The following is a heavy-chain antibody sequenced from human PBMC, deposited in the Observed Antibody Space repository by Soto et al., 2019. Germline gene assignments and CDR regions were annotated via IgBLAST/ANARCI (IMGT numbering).Heavy chain of an antibody. D-gene: IGHD4-17*01. CDR2: IYYSGST. Sequence: QVQLQESGPGLVKPSETLSLTCTVSGGSISSYYWSWIRQPPGKGLEWIGYIYYSGSTNYNPSLRIRVTISVDTSKNQFSLRLSSVTAADTAVYYCARHYLGTVTRTIFSAFDIWGQGTMVTVSS. J-gene: IGHJ3*02. V-gene: IGHV4-59*08. CDR1: GGSISSYY. CDR3: ARHYLGTVTRTIFSAFDI.